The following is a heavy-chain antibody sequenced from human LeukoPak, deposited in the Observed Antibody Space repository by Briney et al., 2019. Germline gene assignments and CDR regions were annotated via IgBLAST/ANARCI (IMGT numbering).Heavy chain of an antibody. Sequence: ASVKVSCKASGHTFTSYYMHWVRQAPGQGLEWMGIINPSGGSTSYAQKFQGRVTMTRDTSTSTVYMELSSLRSEDTAVYYCARGQLWLLKNYGMDVWGQGTTVTVSS. V-gene: IGHV1-46*01. CDR3: ARGQLWLLKNYGMDV. D-gene: IGHD5-18*01. CDR2: INPSGGST. CDR1: GHTFTSYY. J-gene: IGHJ6*02.